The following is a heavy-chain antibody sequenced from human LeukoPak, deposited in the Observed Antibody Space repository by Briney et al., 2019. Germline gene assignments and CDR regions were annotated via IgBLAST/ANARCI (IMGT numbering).Heavy chain of an antibody. V-gene: IGHV4-39*07. D-gene: IGHD5-12*01. J-gene: IGHJ5*02. CDR1: GGSSITYY. Sequence: RSSETLSLTCTVSGGSSITYYWVWIRQPPGKGLEWIGTVYYSRSTYYNPSLKSRVTISVDTSKNQFSLQLSSVTAAETAVYYCERDTVKWLRFGSPYTWFDPSGPGNLVTASS. CDR3: ERDTVKWLRFGSPYTWFDP. CDR2: VYYSRST.